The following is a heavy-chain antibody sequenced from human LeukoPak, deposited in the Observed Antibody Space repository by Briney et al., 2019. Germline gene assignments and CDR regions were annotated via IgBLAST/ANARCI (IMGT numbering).Heavy chain of an antibody. Sequence: ASVKVSCKASGYTFTTYYMHWVRQAPGQGLEWMGIINPSGGSTSYAQKFQGRVTMTRDTSTSTVYMELSSLRSEDTAVYYCARSYYDFWSGYYRWIGDYGMDVWGQGTTVTVSS. CDR2: INPSGGST. CDR1: GYTFTTYY. CDR3: ARSYYDFWSGYYRWIGDYGMDV. J-gene: IGHJ6*02. V-gene: IGHV1-46*01. D-gene: IGHD3-3*01.